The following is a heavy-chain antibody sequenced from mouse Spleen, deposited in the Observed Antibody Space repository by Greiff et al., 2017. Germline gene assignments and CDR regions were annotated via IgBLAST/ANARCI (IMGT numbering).Heavy chain of an antibody. CDR3: ARQAATVVATDFDY. CDR2: ISSGGSYT. J-gene: IGHJ2*01. CDR1: GFTFSSYA. D-gene: IGHD1-1*01. Sequence: EVMLVESGGGLVKPGGSLKLSCAASGFTFSSYAMSWVRQTPEKRLEWVATISSGGSYTYYPDSVKGRFTISRDNAKNTLYLQMSSLRSEDTAMYYCARQAATVVATDFDYWGQGTTLTVSS. V-gene: IGHV5-9-1*01.